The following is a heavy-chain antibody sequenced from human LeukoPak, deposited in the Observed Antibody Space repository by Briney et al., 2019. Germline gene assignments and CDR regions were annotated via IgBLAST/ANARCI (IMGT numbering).Heavy chain of an antibody. Sequence: GGSLRLSCAASGFTLSAYWMSWVRQAPGKGLEWVANIKQDGSEKYYVDSVKGRFTISRDNAKNSLYLQMNSLRAEDTAVYFCARDIGASGIWGQGTMVTVSS. CDR3: ARDIGASGI. J-gene: IGHJ3*02. V-gene: IGHV3-7*04. D-gene: IGHD1-26*01. CDR1: GFTLSAYW. CDR2: IKQDGSEK.